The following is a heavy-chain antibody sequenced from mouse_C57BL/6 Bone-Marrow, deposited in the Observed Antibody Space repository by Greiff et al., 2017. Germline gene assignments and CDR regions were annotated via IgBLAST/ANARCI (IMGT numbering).Heavy chain of an antibody. CDR1: GYTFTSYT. J-gene: IGHJ4*01. CDR3: ARHSSGYAMDY. D-gene: IGHD3-2*02. V-gene: IGHV1-4*01. Sequence: QVQLQQSGAELARPGTSVKMSCKASGYTFTSYTMHWVKQRPGQGLEWIGYINPSSGYTKYNQKFKDKATLTADKSSSTAYMQRSSLTSEDSAVYYCARHSSGYAMDYWGQGTSVTVSS. CDR2: INPSSGYT.